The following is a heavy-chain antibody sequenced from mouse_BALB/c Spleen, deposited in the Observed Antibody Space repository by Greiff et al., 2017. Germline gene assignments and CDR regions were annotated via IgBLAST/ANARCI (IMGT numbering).Heavy chain of an antibody. CDR3: ARRGYGNYYAMDY. CDR2: ISSGSSTI. Sequence: EVLRVESGGGLVQPGGSRKLSCAASGFTFSSFGMHWVRQAPEKGLEWVAYISSGSSTIYYADTVKGRFTISRDNPKNTLFLQMTSLRSEDTAMYYCARRGYGNYYAMDYWGQGTSVTVSS. D-gene: IGHD2-10*02. V-gene: IGHV5-17*02. J-gene: IGHJ4*01. CDR1: GFTFSSFG.